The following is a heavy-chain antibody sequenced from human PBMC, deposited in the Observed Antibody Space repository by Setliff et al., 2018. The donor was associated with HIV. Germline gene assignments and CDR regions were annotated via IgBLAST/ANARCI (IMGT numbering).Heavy chain of an antibody. Sequence: ASVKVSCKASGGTFSSHTISWVQQAPGKGLEWMGRVDPEDGETIYAEKFQGRVTITADTSTDTAYMELNSLRAEDTAVYYCARPLLRTNTVYGILGNWFDSWGRGTLVTVSS. CDR3: ARPLLRTNTVYGILGNWFDS. D-gene: IGHD2-8*01. CDR1: GGTFSSHT. J-gene: IGHJ5*01. CDR2: VDPEDGET. V-gene: IGHV1-69-2*01.